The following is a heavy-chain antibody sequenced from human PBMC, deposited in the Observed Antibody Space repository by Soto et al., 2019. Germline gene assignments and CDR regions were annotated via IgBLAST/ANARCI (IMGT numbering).Heavy chain of an antibody. CDR3: ARVYGSGSPSNWFDP. CDR2: INASNGNT. CDR1: GYTFTSYA. V-gene: IGHV1-3*01. D-gene: IGHD3-10*01. Sequence: GASVKVSCKASGYTFTSYAMHWVRQAPGQGLEWMGRINASNGNTKYSQRFQGRVTITADKSTSTAYMELSSLRSEDTAVYYCARVYGSGSPSNWFDPWGQGTLVTVSS. J-gene: IGHJ5*02.